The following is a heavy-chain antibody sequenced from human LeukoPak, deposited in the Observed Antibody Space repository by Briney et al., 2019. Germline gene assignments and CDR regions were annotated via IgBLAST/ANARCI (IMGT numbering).Heavy chain of an antibody. Sequence: ASVKVSCKASGYTFTSYGISWVRQAPGQGLEWMGWISAYNGNTNYAQKLQGRVTMTTDTSTSTAYMELRSLRSDDTAVYYCARDLCRGGSCYSGIDAFDIGGKGTMVTV. CDR1: GYTFTSYG. CDR2: ISAYNGNT. J-gene: IGHJ3*02. CDR3: ARDLCRGGSCYSGIDAFDI. D-gene: IGHD2-15*01. V-gene: IGHV1-18*01.